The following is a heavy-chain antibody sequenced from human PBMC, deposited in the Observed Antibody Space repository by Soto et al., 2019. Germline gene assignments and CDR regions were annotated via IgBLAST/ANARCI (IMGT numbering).Heavy chain of an antibody. CDR2: IYYSGST. V-gene: IGHV4-31*03. CDR3: ARLGTASSSSGEDY. J-gene: IGHJ4*02. D-gene: IGHD6-6*01. CDR1: GGSISSGGYY. Sequence: QSQTLSLTCTVSGGSISSGGYYWSWIRQHPGKGLEWIGYIYYSGSTYYNPSLKSRVTISVDTSKNQFSLKLSSVTAADTAVYYCARLGTASSSSGEDYWGQGTLVTVSS.